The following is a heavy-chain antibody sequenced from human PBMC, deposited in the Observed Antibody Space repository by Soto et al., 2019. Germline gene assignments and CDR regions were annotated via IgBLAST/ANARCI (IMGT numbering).Heavy chain of an antibody. CDR3: ARHLIPGSTSDATYCYYGMDV. CDR1: GYSFTSYW. V-gene: IGHV5-10-1*01. J-gene: IGHJ6*02. D-gene: IGHD2-2*01. Sequence: PGASLKLSCKGSGYSFTSYWISWVRQMPGKGLEWMGRIDPSDSYTNYSPSFQGHVTISADKSISTAYLQWSSLKASDTAMYYCARHLIPGSTSDATYCYYGMDVCGQGTPVTVSS. CDR2: IDPSDSYT.